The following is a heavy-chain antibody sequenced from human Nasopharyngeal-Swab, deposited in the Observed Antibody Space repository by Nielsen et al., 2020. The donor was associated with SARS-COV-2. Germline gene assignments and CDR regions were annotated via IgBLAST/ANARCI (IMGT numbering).Heavy chain of an antibody. J-gene: IGHJ4*02. CDR2: INSDGRTK. CDR3: GRAESYRIDY. D-gene: IGHD3-10*01. Sequence: GGSLRLSCVASGFTFSSYWMQWVRQPPGKGLEWVARINSDGRTKDHADSLQGRFTIARDNAKNEVYLQLNGLRDEDTAVYYCGRAESYRIDYWGQGTLVTVSS. CDR1: GFTFSSYW. V-gene: IGHV3-74*01.